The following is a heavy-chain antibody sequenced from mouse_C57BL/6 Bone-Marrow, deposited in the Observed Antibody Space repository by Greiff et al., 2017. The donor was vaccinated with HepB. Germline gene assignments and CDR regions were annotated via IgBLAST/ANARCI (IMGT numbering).Heavy chain of an antibody. J-gene: IGHJ3*01. CDR2: IYPGSGNT. CDR1: GYTFTDYY. CDR3: ARGGGPRAWFAY. Sequence: QVQLQQSGAELVRPGASVKLSCKASGYTFTDYYINWVKQRPGQGLEWIARIYPGSGNTYYNEKFKGKATLTAEKSSSTAYMQLSSLTSEDSAVYFCARGGGPRAWFAYWGQGTLVTVSA. V-gene: IGHV1-76*01.